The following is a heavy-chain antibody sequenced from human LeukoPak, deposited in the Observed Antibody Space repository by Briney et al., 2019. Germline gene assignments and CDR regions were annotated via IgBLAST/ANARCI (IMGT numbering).Heavy chain of an antibody. CDR2: ISYDGSSK. Sequence: GGSLRLSCAASGFTFSTYAMHWVRQAPGKGLEWVAVISYDGSSKYYADSVKGRFTISRDNSKNTLYLQMNSLRAEDTAVYYCAKAFPYYYGSGSYDYWGQGTLVTVSS. CDR1: GFTFSTYA. D-gene: IGHD3-10*01. V-gene: IGHV3-30*04. CDR3: AKAFPYYYGSGSYDY. J-gene: IGHJ4*02.